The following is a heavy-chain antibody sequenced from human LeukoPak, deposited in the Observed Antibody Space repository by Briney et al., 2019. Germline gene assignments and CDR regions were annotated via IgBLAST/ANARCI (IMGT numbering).Heavy chain of an antibody. CDR2: ISQSGST. J-gene: IGHJ4*02. D-gene: IGHD3-22*01. V-gene: IGHV4-34*01. CDR3: ARTYDTNGYTSDY. CDR1: GGSFSEYY. Sequence: SETLSLTCAVSGGSFSEYYWSWIRQPPGKGLEWIGEISQSGSTNYNPSLKTRVSISLDTSKNQFSLKVTSVTAADTAFYYCARTYDTNGYTSDYWGQGALVSVSS.